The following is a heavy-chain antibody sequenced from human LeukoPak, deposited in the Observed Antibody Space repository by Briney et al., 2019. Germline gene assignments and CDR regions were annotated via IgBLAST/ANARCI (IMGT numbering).Heavy chain of an antibody. V-gene: IGHV1-2*02. Sequence: GASVKVSCKASGYTFTGYYMHWVRQAPGQGLEWMGWINPDSGGTNYAQKFQGRVTMTRDTSISTAYMELSRLRSDDTAVYYCARDPVGRRDGYNYCDYWGQGTLVTVSS. CDR2: INPDSGGT. CDR1: GYTFTGYY. D-gene: IGHD5-24*01. J-gene: IGHJ4*02. CDR3: ARDPVGRRDGYNYCDY.